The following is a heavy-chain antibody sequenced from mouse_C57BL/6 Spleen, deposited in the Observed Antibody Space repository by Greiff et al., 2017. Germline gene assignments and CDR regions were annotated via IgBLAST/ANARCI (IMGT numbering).Heavy chain of an antibody. CDR2: IDPSDSYT. V-gene: IGHV1-69*01. CDR3: ARRDYGSEGWYFDV. D-gene: IGHD1-1*01. CDR1: GYTFTSYW. J-gene: IGHJ1*03. Sequence: VKLQQPGAELVMPGASVKLSCKASGYTFTSYWMHWVKQRPGQGLEWIGEIDPSDSYTNYNQKFKGKSTLTVDKSSSTAYMQLSSLTSEDSAVYYCARRDYGSEGWYFDVWGTGTTVTVSS.